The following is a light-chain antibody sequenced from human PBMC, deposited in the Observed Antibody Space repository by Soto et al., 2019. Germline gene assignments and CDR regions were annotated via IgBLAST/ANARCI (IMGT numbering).Light chain of an antibody. CDR2: GAS. Sequence: EIVMTQSPATLSVSPGERVILSCRARQSVSDNLAWYQQKPGQAPRLLIYGASTRATTIPARFSGSGSGTEFTLTISSLQSEDFAVYYCQQSNNWPYTFGQGTRLDIK. V-gene: IGKV3-15*01. CDR1: QSVSDN. CDR3: QQSNNWPYT. J-gene: IGKJ2*01.